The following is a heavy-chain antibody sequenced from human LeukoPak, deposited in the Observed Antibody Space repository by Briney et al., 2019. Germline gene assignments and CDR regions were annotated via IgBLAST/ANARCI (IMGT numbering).Heavy chain of an antibody. CDR3: AKLTSYSFDY. D-gene: IGHD4-11*01. Sequence: GGSLRLSCAASGFTITTNYMSWVRQAPGKGLEWVSGISWNSGSIGYADSVKGRFTISRDDSKNTLYLQMNSLRAEDTAVYYCAKLTSYSFDYWGQGTLVTVSS. J-gene: IGHJ4*02. CDR1: GFTITTNY. CDR2: ISWNSGSI. V-gene: IGHV3-23*01.